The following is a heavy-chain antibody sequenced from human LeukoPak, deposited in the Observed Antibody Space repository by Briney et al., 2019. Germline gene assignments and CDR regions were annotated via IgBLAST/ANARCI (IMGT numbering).Heavy chain of an antibody. CDR3: ARDYKYAFDN. J-gene: IGHJ4*02. V-gene: IGHV3-48*01. Sequence: PGGSLRLSCAVSGITLSNYGMSWVRQAPGKGLEWISYIGIDSGNTNYADSVKGRFTISGDKAKNSLYLQMNSLRVEDTAVYYCARDYKYAFDNWGQGTLVTVSS. CDR1: GITLSNYG. D-gene: IGHD5-24*01. CDR2: IGIDSGNT.